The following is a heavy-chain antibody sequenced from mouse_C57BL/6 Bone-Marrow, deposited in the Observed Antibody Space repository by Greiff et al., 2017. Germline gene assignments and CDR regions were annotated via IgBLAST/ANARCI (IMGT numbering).Heavy chain of an antibody. Sequence: QVQLQQPGAELVKPGASVKLSCKASGYTFTSYWVQWVKQRPGQGLEWIGEIDPSDSYTNYNQKFKGKATLTVDTSSSTAYMQLSSLTSEDSAVYYCAGSNYGDYYAMDYWGQGTSVTVSS. CDR3: AGSNYGDYYAMDY. V-gene: IGHV1-50*01. CDR1: GYTFTSYW. D-gene: IGHD2-5*01. J-gene: IGHJ4*01. CDR2: IDPSDSYT.